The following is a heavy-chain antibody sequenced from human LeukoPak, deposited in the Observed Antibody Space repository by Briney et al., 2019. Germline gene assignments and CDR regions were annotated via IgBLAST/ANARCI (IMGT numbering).Heavy chain of an antibody. CDR3: AREIYWEFYDY. CDR2: INHSGST. CDR1: GGSFSGYY. Sequence: PSETLSLTCAVYGGSFSGYYWSWIRQPPGKGLEWIGEINHSGSTNYNPSLKSRVTISVDTSKNQFSLKLSSVTAADTAVYYCAREIYWEFYDYWGQGTLVTVSS. V-gene: IGHV4-34*01. D-gene: IGHD3-10*01. J-gene: IGHJ4*02.